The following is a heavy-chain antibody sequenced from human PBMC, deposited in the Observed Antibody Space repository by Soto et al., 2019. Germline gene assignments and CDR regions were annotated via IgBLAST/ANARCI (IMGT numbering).Heavy chain of an antibody. D-gene: IGHD3-10*01. CDR2: INTDGSSR. J-gene: IGHJ4*02. Sequence: EVQLVESGGGLVQPGGSLRLSCAASGFSFSAYWMHWVRQAPGKGLVWVSRINTDGSSRSYADSVKGRFTISRDNAKNTLYLQLNSLRVEDTAVYYCVRAAARGDDWGQGTLVTVSS. CDR1: GFSFSAYW. CDR3: VRAAARGDD. V-gene: IGHV3-74*01.